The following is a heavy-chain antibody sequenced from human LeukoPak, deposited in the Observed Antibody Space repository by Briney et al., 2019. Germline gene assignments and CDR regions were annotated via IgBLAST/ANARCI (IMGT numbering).Heavy chain of an antibody. CDR3: ARQLSSSWPPYYYYMDV. CDR1: GGSMSSYY. CDR2: IYTSGST. Sequence: PSETLSLTCTVSGGSMSSYYWSWVRQPPGKGLEWIGYIYTSGSTNYNPSLKSRVTISVDTSKNQFSLKLSSVTAADTAVYYCARQLSSSWPPYYYYMDVWGKGTTVTVSS. J-gene: IGHJ6*03. D-gene: IGHD6-13*01. V-gene: IGHV4-4*09.